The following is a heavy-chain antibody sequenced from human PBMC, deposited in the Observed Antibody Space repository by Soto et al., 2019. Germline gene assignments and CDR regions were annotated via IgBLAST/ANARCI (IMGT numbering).Heavy chain of an antibody. J-gene: IGHJ4*02. D-gene: IGHD3-3*01. CDR3: ARDGDFWSGYYATYFDY. V-gene: IGHV1-46*01. CDR2: INPSGGST. Sequence: ASVKVSCKASGYTFTSYYMHWVRQAPGQGLEWMGIINPSGGSTSYAQKFQGRVTMARDTSTSTVYMELSSLRSEDTAVYYCARDGDFWSGYYATYFDYWGQGTLVTVSS. CDR1: GYTFTSYY.